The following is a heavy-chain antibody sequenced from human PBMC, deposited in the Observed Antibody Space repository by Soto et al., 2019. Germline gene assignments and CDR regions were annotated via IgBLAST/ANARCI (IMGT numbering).Heavy chain of an antibody. CDR2: IYHSGST. V-gene: IGHV4-4*02. Sequence: SETLSLTCTVSSGSISSGDYYWSWVRQPPGKGLEWIGEIYHSGSTNYNPSLKSRVTISVDKSKNQFSLKLSSVTAADTAVYYCARVGFTYYYDSSGYNPLDYWGQGTLVTVSS. CDR1: SGSISSGDY. D-gene: IGHD3-22*01. J-gene: IGHJ4*02. CDR3: ARVGFTYYYDSSGYNPLDY.